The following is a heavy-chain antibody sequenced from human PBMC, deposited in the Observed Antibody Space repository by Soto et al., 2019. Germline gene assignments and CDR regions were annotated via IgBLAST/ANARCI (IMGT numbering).Heavy chain of an antibody. J-gene: IGHJ4*02. V-gene: IGHV4-34*01. D-gene: IGHD5-12*01. CDR1: GGSCTDFA. CDR2: INHSGSP. CDR3: ARGRPPIYSGPLSH. Sequence: LEPMSVTSAVEGGSCTDFAGSRIRKPPGKGLEWIGEINHSGSPNYNPSLKSRVTISINTSKNQFSLNLSSVTAADTAVYYCARGRPPIYSGPLSHWGQGTLVTVSS.